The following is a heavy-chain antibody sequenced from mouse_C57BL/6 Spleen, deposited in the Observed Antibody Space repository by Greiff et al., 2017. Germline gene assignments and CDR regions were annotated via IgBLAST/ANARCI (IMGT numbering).Heavy chain of an antibody. J-gene: IGHJ1*03. V-gene: IGHV1-26*01. CDR3: ARSGYYYGSSYFDV. CDR1: GYTFTDYY. CDR2: INPNNGGT. D-gene: IGHD1-1*01. Sequence: VQLQQSGPELVKPGASVKISCKASGYTFTDYYMNWVKQSHGKSLEWIGDINPNNGGTSYNQKFKGKATLTVDKSSSTAYMELRSLTSEDSAVYYCARSGYYYGSSYFDVWGTGTTVTVSS.